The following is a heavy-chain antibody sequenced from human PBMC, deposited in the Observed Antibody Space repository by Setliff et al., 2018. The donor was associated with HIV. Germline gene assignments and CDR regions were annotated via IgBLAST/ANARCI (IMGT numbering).Heavy chain of an antibody. CDR1: GYTFTGYY. Sequence: GPPVTVSCKASGYTFTGYYMHWVRQAPGQGLEWMGRVNPEDGETIYAENFQGRVTITTDTSTDTAYMELSSLRFDDTAVYYCARSGGGWYNWFEPWGPGTPVTVSS. D-gene: IGHD3-16*01. CDR3: ARSGGGWYNWFEP. V-gene: IGHV1-69-2*01. CDR2: VNPEDGET. J-gene: IGHJ5*02.